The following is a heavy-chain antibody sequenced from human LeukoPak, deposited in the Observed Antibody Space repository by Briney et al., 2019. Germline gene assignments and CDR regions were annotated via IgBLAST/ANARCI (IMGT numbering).Heavy chain of an antibody. CDR3: ARGNSDYDHDY. V-gene: IGHV3-21*01. J-gene: IGHJ4*02. CDR1: GFTFSTYA. D-gene: IGHD4-11*01. Sequence: PGGSLRLSCAASGFTFSTYAMTWVRQAPGKGLEWVSSISTTSRYIYYADLVKGRFTVSRDNAKNSLSLQMNSLRAEDTAVYYCARGNSDYDHDYWGQGTLVTVSS. CDR2: ISTTSRYI.